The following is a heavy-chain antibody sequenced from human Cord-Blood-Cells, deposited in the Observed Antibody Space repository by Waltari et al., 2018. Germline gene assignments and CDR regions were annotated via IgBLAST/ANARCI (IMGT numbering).Heavy chain of an antibody. V-gene: IGHV4-34*01. CDR2: INHSGST. D-gene: IGHD3-3*01. Sequence: QVQLQQWGAGLLKPSETLSLTCAVYGGSFSGYYWSWIRQPPGKGLEWIGEINHSGSTNYNPSLKSRVTISVDTSKNQFSLKLSSVTAADTAVYYCARGITIFGVAAYYFDYWGQGTLVTVSS. J-gene: IGHJ4*02. CDR3: ARGITIFGVAAYYFDY. CDR1: GGSFSGYY.